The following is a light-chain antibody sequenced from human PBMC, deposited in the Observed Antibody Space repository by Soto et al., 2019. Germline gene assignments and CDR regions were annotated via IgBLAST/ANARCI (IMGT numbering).Light chain of an antibody. J-gene: IGLJ1*01. V-gene: IGLV2-23*01. CDR1: SSDVGRFNH. Sequence: QSVLSQPASVSGSPGQSITISCTGTSSDVGRFNHVSWYQQHPGKAPKLMIYEGTKRPSGVSIRFSGSKSGNTASLTISGLQAEDEADYHCCSYAAGDTFVFGTGTKVTVL. CDR2: EGT. CDR3: CSYAAGDTFV.